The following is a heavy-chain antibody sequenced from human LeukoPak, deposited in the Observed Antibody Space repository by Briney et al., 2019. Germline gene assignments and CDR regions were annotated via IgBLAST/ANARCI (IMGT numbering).Heavy chain of an antibody. J-gene: IGHJ4*02. CDR3: ASVAAGSVTH. CDR2: IYTSGST. D-gene: IGHD6-25*01. CDR1: GGSISSGSYY. Sequence: PSETLSLTCTVSGGSISSGSYYWSWIRQPAGKGLEWIGRIYTSGSTNYNPSLKSRVTISVDTSKNQFSLKLSSVTAADTAVYYCASVAAGSVTHWGQGTLVTVSS. V-gene: IGHV4-61*02.